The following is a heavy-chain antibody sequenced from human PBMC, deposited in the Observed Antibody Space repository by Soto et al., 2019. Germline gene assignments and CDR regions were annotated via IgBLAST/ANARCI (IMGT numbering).Heavy chain of an antibody. Sequence: SETLSLTCTVSGGSISSSSYYWGWIRQPPGKGLEWIGSIYYSGSTYYNPSLKSRVTISVDTSKNQFSLKLSSVTAADTAVYYCARLRFKVGATNWGQGTLVTVSS. CDR3: ARLRFKVGATN. CDR2: IYYSGST. CDR1: GGSISSSSYY. V-gene: IGHV4-39*01. J-gene: IGHJ4*02. D-gene: IGHD1-26*01.